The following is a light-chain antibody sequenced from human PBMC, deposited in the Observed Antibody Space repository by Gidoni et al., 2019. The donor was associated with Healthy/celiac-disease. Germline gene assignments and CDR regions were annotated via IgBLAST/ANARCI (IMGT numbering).Light chain of an antibody. J-gene: IGLJ2*01. Sequence: QSALTQPASVSGSPGPPITTPCTGTSSDVGGYNYVSWYQQHPGKAPKLMIYDVSNRPSGVSTRFSGSKSGNTASLTIITAAHIQAAALSVGCFGGGTKLTVL. CDR3: GC. V-gene: IGLV2-14*03. CDR1: SSDVGGYNY. CDR2: DVS.